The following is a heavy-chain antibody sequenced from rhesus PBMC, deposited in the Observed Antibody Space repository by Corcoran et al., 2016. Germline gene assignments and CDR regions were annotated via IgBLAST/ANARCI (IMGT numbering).Heavy chain of an antibody. Sequence: QVQLQESGPGLVKPSETLSLACAVSGASISSHYWSWFRQSPGKGLGWIGCIYGGSGGTGYNPSLKSRVTISMDTSKNQYFLKLSSVTAADTAVYFCAKYFTWSGIDYWGQGVLVTVSS. CDR2: IYGGSGGT. V-gene: IGHV4-160*01. CDR3: AKYFTWSGIDY. D-gene: IGHD2-15*01. J-gene: IGHJ4*01. CDR1: GASISSHY.